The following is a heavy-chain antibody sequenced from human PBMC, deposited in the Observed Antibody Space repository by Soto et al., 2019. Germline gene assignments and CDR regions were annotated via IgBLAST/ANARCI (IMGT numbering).Heavy chain of an antibody. CDR1: GDSISDVNYY. Sequence: QVQLQGSGPRLVKPSQTLSLTCTVSGDSISDVNYYWSWIRQSPDKGLEWIGHIDDGGSTYSNPSLKSGVTVSMDTSKNPFSLQLSSMSAADPAVYYCTRGPSGDKVDYWGQGTLVTVSS. J-gene: IGHJ4*02. CDR2: IDDGGST. D-gene: IGHD7-27*01. CDR3: TRGPSGDKVDY. V-gene: IGHV4-30-4*01.